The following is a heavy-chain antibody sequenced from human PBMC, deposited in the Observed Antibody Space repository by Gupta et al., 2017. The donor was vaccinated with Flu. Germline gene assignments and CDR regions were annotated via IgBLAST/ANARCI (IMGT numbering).Heavy chain of an antibody. D-gene: IGHD1-20*01. V-gene: IGHV4-59*01. Sequence: QVQLQESGPGLVKPSETLSLTCTVPGVSISTYYWSWIRQPPGKGLEWIGYVSYSGNPDYIPSLNSRVTISLDTSKNQFSMKLTSVTAADTAVYYCATCDAFYKWNAYFEFWGQGTPVTVSS. J-gene: IGHJ4*02. CDR2: VSYSGNP. CDR1: GVSISTYY. CDR3: ATCDAFYKWNAYFEF.